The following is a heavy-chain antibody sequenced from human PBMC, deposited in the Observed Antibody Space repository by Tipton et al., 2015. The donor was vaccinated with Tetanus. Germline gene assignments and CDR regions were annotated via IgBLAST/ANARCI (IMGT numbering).Heavy chain of an antibody. J-gene: IGHJ6*02. CDR1: GYTFTSYG. CDR2: ISAYNGNT. CDR3: ARTLRSYYYYYGMDV. D-gene: IGHD2-15*01. V-gene: IGHV1-18*01. Sequence: QVQLVQSGAEVKKPGASVKVSCKASGYTFTSYGISWVRQAPGQGLEWMGWISAYNGNTNYAQKLQGRVTMTTDTSTSTAYVELRSLRSDDTAVYYCARTLRSYYYYYGMDVWGQGTTVTVSS.